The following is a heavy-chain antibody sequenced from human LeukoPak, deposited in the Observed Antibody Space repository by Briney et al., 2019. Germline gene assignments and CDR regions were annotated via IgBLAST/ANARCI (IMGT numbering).Heavy chain of an antibody. V-gene: IGHV1-69*05. J-gene: IGHJ4*02. D-gene: IGHD3-22*01. CDR2: IIPIFGTA. Sequence: SVKVSCKASGGTFSSYAISWVRQAPGQGLEWMGGIIPIFGTANYAQKFQGRVTITTDESTSTAYMELSSLRSEDTAVYYCASHADYDSSGYYQSFDYWGQGTLVTVSS. CDR1: GGTFSSYA. CDR3: ASHADYDSSGYYQSFDY.